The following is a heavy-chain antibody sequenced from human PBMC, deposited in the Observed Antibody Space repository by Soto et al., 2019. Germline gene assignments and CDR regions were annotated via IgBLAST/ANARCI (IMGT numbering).Heavy chain of an antibody. V-gene: IGHV4-39*01. D-gene: IGHD3-3*02. Sequence: SETLSLTCTVSGGSISGSSYYWGWIRQPPGKGLEWIGSIYYSGSTYYNPSLKSRVTISVDTSKNQFSLKLSSVTAADTAVYYCAGGPRISRNFDYWGQGTLVTVSS. CDR3: AGGPRISRNFDY. CDR1: GGSISGSSYY. CDR2: IYYSGST. J-gene: IGHJ4*02.